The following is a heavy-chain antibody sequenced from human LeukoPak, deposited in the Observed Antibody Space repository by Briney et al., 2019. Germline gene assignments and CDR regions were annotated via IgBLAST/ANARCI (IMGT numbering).Heavy chain of an antibody. D-gene: IGHD3-22*01. CDR2: SNHSGST. CDR3: ARVRLRIVVTDAFDI. Sequence: AEILSLTCAVYGGSFSGYYWSWIRQPPGKGLEWIGESNHSGSTNYNPSLKSRVTISVDTSKNQFSLKLSSVTAADTAVYYCARVRLRIVVTDAFDIWGQGTMVTVSS. V-gene: IGHV4-34*01. CDR1: GGSFSGYY. J-gene: IGHJ3*02.